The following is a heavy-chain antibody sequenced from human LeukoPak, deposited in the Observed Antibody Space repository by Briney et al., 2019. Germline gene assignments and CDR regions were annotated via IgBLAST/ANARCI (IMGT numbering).Heavy chain of an antibody. Sequence: GGSLRLSCAASGFTFSGYAMSWVRQAPGKGLEWVSAISGSGGSTYYADSVKGRFTISRDNSKNTLYLQMNSLRAEDTAVYYCARGQSFLAAAGPPGYWGQGTLVTVSS. D-gene: IGHD6-13*01. V-gene: IGHV3-23*01. CDR1: GFTFSGYA. J-gene: IGHJ4*02. CDR3: ARGQSFLAAAGPPGY. CDR2: ISGSGGST.